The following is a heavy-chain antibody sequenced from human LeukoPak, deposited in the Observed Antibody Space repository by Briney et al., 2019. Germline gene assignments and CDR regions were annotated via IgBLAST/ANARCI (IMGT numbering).Heavy chain of an antibody. J-gene: IGHJ4*02. CDR1: GLTLSNYG. CDR2: ISDDGSRK. Sequence: GRSLRLSCAASGLTLSNYGMYWVRQAPGTGLEWVTFISDDGSRKYYVDSVKGRFTISRDNSKNTLYLQMNSLRVEDTAVYYCAKDRSTTWSFDYWGQGALVSVSS. CDR3: AKDRSTTWSFDY. V-gene: IGHV3-30*18. D-gene: IGHD6-13*01.